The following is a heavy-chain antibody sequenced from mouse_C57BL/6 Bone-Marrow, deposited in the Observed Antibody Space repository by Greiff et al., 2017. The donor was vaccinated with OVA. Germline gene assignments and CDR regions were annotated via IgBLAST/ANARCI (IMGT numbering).Heavy chain of an antibody. CDR3: ARGYCYGSSYGV. J-gene: IGHJ1*03. CDR2: INPYNGGT. V-gene: IGHV1-19*01. D-gene: IGHD1-1*01. Sequence: VQLQQSGPVLVKPGASVKMSCKASGYTFTDYYMNWVKQSHGKSLEWIGVINPYNGGTSYNQKFKGKATLTVDKSSSTAYMELNSLTSEDSAVYYCARGYCYGSSYGVWGTGTTVTVSS. CDR1: GYTFTDYY.